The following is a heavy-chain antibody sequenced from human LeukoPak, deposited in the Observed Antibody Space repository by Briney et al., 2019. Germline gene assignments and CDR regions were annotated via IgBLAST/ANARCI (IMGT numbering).Heavy chain of an antibody. CDR1: GSRFTNYW. CDR2: ISPGDSDT. V-gene: IGHV5-51*01. D-gene: IGHD3-9*01. J-gene: IGHJ4*02. Sequence: GESLKISCKGSGSRFTNYWIGWVRQLPGKGLEWMGIISPGDSDTRYSPSLQGQVTISADKSISTAYLQWSSLKASDTAIYYCARLPSYEILTGNYYFDFWGQGTLVTVSS. CDR3: ARLPSYEILTGNYYFDF.